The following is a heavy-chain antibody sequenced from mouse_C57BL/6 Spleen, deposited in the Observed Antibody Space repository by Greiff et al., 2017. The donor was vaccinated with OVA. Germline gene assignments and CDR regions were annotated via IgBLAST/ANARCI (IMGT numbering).Heavy chain of an antibody. J-gene: IGHJ2*01. CDR1: GYTFTDYY. CDR2: INPDNGGT. Sequence: EVQLQQSGPELVKPGASVKISCKASGYTFTDYYMNWVKQSPGKSLEWIGDINPDNGGTSYNQKFKGKATLTVDKSSSTAYMELRSLTSEDSAVYYWARRETGVDYWGQGTPFTVSS. CDR3: ARRETGVDY. V-gene: IGHV1-26*01. D-gene: IGHD4-1*01.